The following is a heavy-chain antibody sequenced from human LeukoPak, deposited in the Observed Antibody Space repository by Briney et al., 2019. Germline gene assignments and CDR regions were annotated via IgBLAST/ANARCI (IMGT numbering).Heavy chain of an antibody. CDR3: ARPFYCSSTSCQLPSFDY. CDR1: GFTFSSYS. J-gene: IGHJ4*02. D-gene: IGHD2-2*01. CDR2: ISSSSSYI. V-gene: IGHV3-21*01. Sequence: GGSLRLSCAASGFTFSSYSMNWVRQAPGKGLEWVSSISSSSSYIYYADSVKGRFTISRDNAKNSLYLQMNSLRAEDTAVYYCARPFYCSSTSCQLPSFDYWGQGTLVTVPS.